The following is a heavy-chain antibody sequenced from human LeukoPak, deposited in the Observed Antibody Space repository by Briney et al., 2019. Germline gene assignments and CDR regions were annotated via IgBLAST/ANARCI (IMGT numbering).Heavy chain of an antibody. CDR3: TKVKAYASCSDFDS. CDR2: ISGSGVST. V-gene: IGHV3-23*01. D-gene: IGHD2-8*01. CDR1: GFTFSNYA. J-gene: IGHJ4*02. Sequence: PGGSLRLSCAASGFTFSNYAMSWVRQAPGMGLGWVSSISGSGVSTNYGDSVKGRFTISRDKSKNTLYLQMNSLRVEDTAVYYCTKVKAYASCSDFDSWGQGTLVTVSS.